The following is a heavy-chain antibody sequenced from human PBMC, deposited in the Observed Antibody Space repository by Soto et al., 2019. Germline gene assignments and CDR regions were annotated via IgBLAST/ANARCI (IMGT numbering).Heavy chain of an antibody. Sequence: QPGVSLRLSCAASGFAFSIYWMMWARQAPGKGLEWVANINEDGSKKYHVDSEKGRFTISRDNAKNSLYLQLNSLRTEDTAIYYCVRENNGGPEFWGQGTMVNVSS. CDR2: INEDGSKK. J-gene: IGHJ4*02. CDR3: VRENNGGPEF. V-gene: IGHV3-7*01. D-gene: IGHD1-20*01. CDR1: GFAFSIYW.